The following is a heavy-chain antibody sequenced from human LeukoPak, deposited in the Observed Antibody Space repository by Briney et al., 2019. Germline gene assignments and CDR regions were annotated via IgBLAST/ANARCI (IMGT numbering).Heavy chain of an antibody. CDR3: ARETSGSYYVSRGFDY. D-gene: IGHD1-26*01. J-gene: IGHJ4*02. CDR1: GGSISSYY. Sequence: SETLSLTCTVSGGSISSYYWSWIRQPAGKGLEWIGRIYTSGSTNYNPSLKSRVTMSVDTSKNQFSLKLSSVTAADTAVYYCARETSGSYYVSRGFDYWGQGTLVTVSS. V-gene: IGHV4-4*07. CDR2: IYTSGST.